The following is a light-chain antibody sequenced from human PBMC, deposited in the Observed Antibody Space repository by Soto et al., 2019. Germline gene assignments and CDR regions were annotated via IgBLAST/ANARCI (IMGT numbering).Light chain of an antibody. V-gene: IGKV3-11*01. Sequence: EVVLTQSPATLSLSPGERATLSCRASQGVNNYLAWYQQKPGQAPRLLIYDASNRATGIPARFSGSGSGTDFTLTISSLEPEDAAVYYCQQRSNWYTFGQGTKLEIK. CDR3: QQRSNWYT. CDR1: QGVNNY. J-gene: IGKJ2*01. CDR2: DAS.